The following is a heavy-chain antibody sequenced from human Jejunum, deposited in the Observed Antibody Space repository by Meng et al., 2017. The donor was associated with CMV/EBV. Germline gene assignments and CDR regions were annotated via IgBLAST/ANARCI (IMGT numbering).Heavy chain of an antibody. V-gene: IGHV3-48*03. CDR1: WSSYE. D-gene: IGHD3-3*01. CDR3: ARDGYDFRSGNHDAYDV. Sequence: WSSYEMNWVRQAPGKGLEWVSYIHNSGSVIYYAESVKGRFTISRDNAKNSLYLQMNSLRAEDTAVYYCARDGYDFRSGNHDAYDVWGRGTMVTVSS. CDR2: IHNSGSVI. J-gene: IGHJ3*01.